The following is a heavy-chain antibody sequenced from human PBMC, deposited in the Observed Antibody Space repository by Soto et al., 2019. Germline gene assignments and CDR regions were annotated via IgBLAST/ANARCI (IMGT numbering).Heavy chain of an antibody. D-gene: IGHD3-10*01. CDR2: IGPASGDT. Sequence: ASVKVSCKASGYTFTGHYIHWVRQAPGQGPEWMGEIGPASGDTRYAQKFQGRVTMTRDTSITTVYMELNDLSPDDTAVYYCGRGRSGQLVVFYWGQGTPVTVSS. CDR1: GYTFTGHY. CDR3: GRGRSGQLVVFY. J-gene: IGHJ4*02. V-gene: IGHV1-2*02.